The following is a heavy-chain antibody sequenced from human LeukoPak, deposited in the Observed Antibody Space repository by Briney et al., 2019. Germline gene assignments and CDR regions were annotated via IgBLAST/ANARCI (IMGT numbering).Heavy chain of an antibody. J-gene: IGHJ6*02. CDR2: IIPIFGTA. Sequence: SVKVSCKASGGTFSSYAISWVRQAPGQGLEWMGGIIPIFGTANYAQKFQGRVTITADESTSTAYMELSSLRSEDTAVYYCARSPRYTIFGVVIISDYYYYYGMDVWGQGTTVTVSS. V-gene: IGHV1-69*13. CDR1: GGTFSSYA. CDR3: ARSPRYTIFGVVIISDYYYYYGMDV. D-gene: IGHD3-3*01.